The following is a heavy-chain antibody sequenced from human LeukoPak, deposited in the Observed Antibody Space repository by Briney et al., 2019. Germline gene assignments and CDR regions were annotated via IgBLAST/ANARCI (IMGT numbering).Heavy chain of an antibody. CDR1: GGSISSYY. Sequence: SETLSLTCTVSGGSISSYYWSWIRQPAGKGLEWIGRIYTSGSTNYNPSLESRVTMSVDTSKEQFSLKLSSVTAADTALYYCARAGSGIQWLSTGDHAFDIWGQGTMVTVSS. CDR3: ARAGSGIQWLSTGDHAFDI. J-gene: IGHJ3*02. V-gene: IGHV4-4*07. D-gene: IGHD3-22*01. CDR2: IYTSGST.